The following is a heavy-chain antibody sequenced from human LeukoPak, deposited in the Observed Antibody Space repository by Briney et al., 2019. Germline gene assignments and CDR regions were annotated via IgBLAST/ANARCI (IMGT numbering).Heavy chain of an antibody. CDR1: GFTFDDYA. J-gene: IGHJ4*02. CDR2: ISSSSSYI. CDR3: ASEDYYDSSGYYFY. V-gene: IGHV3-21*01. D-gene: IGHD3-22*01. Sequence: GRSLRLSCAASGFTFDDYAMHWVRQAPGKGLEWVSSISSSSSYIYYADSVKGRFTISRDNAKNSLYLQMNSLRAEDTAVYYCASEDYYDSSGYYFYWGQGTLVTVSS.